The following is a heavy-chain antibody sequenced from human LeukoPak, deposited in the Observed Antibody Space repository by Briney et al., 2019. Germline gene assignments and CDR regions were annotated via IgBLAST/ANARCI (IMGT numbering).Heavy chain of an antibody. CDR3: ARDHYGDYVWFDP. V-gene: IGHV4-38-2*02. CDR1: GYSISSGYY. Sequence: SETLSLTCTVSGYSISSGYYWGWIRQPPGKGLEWIASIYHSGSTNYNPSLKSRVTISVDTSKNQFSLKLSSVTAADTAVYYCARDHYGDYVWFDPWGQGTLVTVSS. CDR2: IYHSGST. D-gene: IGHD4-17*01. J-gene: IGHJ5*02.